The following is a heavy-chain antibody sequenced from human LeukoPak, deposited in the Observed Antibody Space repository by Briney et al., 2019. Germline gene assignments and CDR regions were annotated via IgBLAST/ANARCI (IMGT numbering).Heavy chain of an antibody. Sequence: PGGSLRLSCAASGFTVSSNYMSWVRQAPGKGLEWVSVIYSGGSIYYADSVKGRFTISRDNSKNTLYLQMNSLRAEDTAVYYCARVHYDRSGVYFDYWGQGTRVTVSS. J-gene: IGHJ4*02. CDR1: GFTVSSNY. D-gene: IGHD3-22*01. V-gene: IGHV3-53*01. CDR2: IYSGGSI. CDR3: ARVHYDRSGVYFDY.